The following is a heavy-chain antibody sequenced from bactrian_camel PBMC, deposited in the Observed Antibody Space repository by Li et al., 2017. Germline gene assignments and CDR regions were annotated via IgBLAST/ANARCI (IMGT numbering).Heavy chain of an antibody. CDR2: INSGGGST. CDR3: AACGIYRTNGRHNFVY. Sequence: HVQLVESGGGSVQAGGSLRLSCAVSGYTSDIYCLGWFRQAPGKGLEWVSAINSGGGSTYYADSVKGRFTISRDNAKNTLYLQMNSLKTEDTAEYYCAACGIYRTNGRHNFVYWGQGTQVTVS. V-gene: IGHV3S1*01. CDR1: GYTSDIYC. J-gene: IGHJ4*01.